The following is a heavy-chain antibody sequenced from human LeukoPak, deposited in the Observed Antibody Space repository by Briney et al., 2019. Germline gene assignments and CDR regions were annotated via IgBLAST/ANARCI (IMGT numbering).Heavy chain of an antibody. D-gene: IGHD6-6*01. J-gene: IGHJ4*02. CDR1: GFTFTSYA. CDR2: ISYDGSNK. V-gene: IGHV3-30*01. Sequence: GGSLKLSCAASGFTFTSYAMHWVRQAPGKGLEWVAVISYDGSNKYYADSVKGRFTVSRDNSKNTLYLQMNSLRAEDTAVYYCARDPPAARQVGYFDFWGQGTLVTVSS. CDR3: ARDPPAARQVGYFDF.